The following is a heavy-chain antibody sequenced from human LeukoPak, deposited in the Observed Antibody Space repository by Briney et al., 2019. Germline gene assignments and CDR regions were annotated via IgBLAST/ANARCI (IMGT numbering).Heavy chain of an antibody. V-gene: IGHV3-33*01. D-gene: IGHD1-26*01. Sequence: GRSLRLYCTASGFTFSSYGMHRVRQSSSKGLVWVAAVWYDGSNQYYADSVKGRFSISRDNSKNTVDLQMNSLRAEDTAVYYCARDGWLGGSYSVDYWGQGTLVTVSS. CDR2: VWYDGSNQ. CDR1: GFTFSSYG. CDR3: ARDGWLGGSYSVDY. J-gene: IGHJ4*02.